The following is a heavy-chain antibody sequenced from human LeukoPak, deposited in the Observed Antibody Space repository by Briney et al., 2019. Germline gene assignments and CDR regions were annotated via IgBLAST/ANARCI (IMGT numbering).Heavy chain of an antibody. CDR2: IYYSWST. J-gene: IGHJ4*02. V-gene: IGHV4-59*08. CDR3: ARLPGIAAV. D-gene: IGHD6-13*01. CDR1: GGSTSRYY. Sequence: PSETLSLTCTVSGGSTSRYYWSWIRQPPGKRLEWLGYIYYSWSTTYNPSLKSRLTMSVDTSKNQISLKLISLTAADTAVYYCARLPGIAAVWGQGTLVTVSS.